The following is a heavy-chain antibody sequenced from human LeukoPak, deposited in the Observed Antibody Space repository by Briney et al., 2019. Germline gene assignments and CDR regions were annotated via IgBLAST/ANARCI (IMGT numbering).Heavy chain of an antibody. Sequence: GGSLRLSCAASGFTFSSYAMHWVRQAPGKGLEWVAVISYDGSNKYYADSVKGRFTISRDNSKNTLYLQMNSLRAEDTAVYYCAREPYGSGSYFFSVHYYYYGMDVWGQVTTVTVSS. CDR2: ISYDGSNK. J-gene: IGHJ6*02. CDR1: GFTFSSYA. V-gene: IGHV3-30*04. D-gene: IGHD3-10*01. CDR3: AREPYGSGSYFFSVHYYYYGMDV.